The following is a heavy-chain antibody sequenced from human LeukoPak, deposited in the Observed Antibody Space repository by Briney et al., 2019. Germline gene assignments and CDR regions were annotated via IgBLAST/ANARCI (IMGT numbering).Heavy chain of an antibody. D-gene: IGHD3-10*01. V-gene: IGHV1-2*02. Sequence: ASVKVSCRVSGYTSTDYYIHWVRQAPGQGLEWMGWINPNTGGTLYAQNFRGRVAMTRDTSTSTVYMELSSLRSEDTAVYYCARDAGVYDWGQGTLVTVSS. CDR3: ARDAGVYD. CDR2: INPNTGGT. J-gene: IGHJ4*02. CDR1: GYTSTDYY.